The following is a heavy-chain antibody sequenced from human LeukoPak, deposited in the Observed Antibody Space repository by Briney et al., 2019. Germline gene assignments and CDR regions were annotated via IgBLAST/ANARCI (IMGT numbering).Heavy chain of an antibody. CDR1: GFTFDDYA. D-gene: IGHD4-23*01. CDR3: AKDLGSVTPSYFDY. Sequence: GGSLRLSCAASGFTFDDYAMHWVRQAPGKGLEWVSGISWNSGSIGYADSVKGRFTISRDNAKNSLYLRMNSLRAEDTALYYCAKDLGSVTPSYFDYWGQGTLVTVSS. V-gene: IGHV3-9*01. CDR2: ISWNSGSI. J-gene: IGHJ4*02.